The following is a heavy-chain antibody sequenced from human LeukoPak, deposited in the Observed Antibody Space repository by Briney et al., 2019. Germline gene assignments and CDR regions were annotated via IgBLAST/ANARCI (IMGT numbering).Heavy chain of an antibody. CDR2: IIPILGIA. D-gene: IGHD6-13*01. J-gene: IGHJ4*02. CDR3: AREVAAGMQPFDY. V-gene: IGHV1-69*04. Sequence: ASVKDSCKASGGTFCSYAISWVRQAPGQGREWMGRIIPILGIANYAQKFQGRVTITTDKSTSTAYMELSSLRSEDTAVYYCAREVAAGMQPFDYWGQGTLVTVSS. CDR1: GGTFCSYA.